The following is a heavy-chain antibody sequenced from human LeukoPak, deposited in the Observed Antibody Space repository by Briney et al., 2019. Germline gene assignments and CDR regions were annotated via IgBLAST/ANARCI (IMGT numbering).Heavy chain of an antibody. D-gene: IGHD2-15*01. V-gene: IGHV3-48*04. J-gene: IGHJ3*02. Sequence: GGSLRLSCAASGFTFSSYAMSWIRQAPGKGLEWVSYISSGTSTIYYADSVKGRFTISRDNAKSTVHLQMNSLRVEDTAVYYCARGIGGSRAFDIWGQGTMVTVSS. CDR1: GFTFSSYA. CDR2: ISSGTSTI. CDR3: ARGIGGSRAFDI.